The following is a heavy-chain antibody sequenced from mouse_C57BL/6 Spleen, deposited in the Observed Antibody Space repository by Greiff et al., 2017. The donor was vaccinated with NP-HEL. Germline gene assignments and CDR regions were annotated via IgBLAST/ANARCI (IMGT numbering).Heavy chain of an antibody. CDR1: GYSITSDY. CDR3: ARSYEYDHWYFDV. V-gene: IGHV3-8*01. J-gene: IGHJ1*03. D-gene: IGHD2-4*01. CDR2: ISYSGST. Sequence: VQLQQSGPGLAKPSQPLSLTRSVTGYSITSDYWNWIRKFPGNKLEYMGYISYSGSTYYNPSLKSRITITRDTAKNQYYLQLKSVTTEDTATYYCARSYEYDHWYFDVWGTGTTVTVSS.